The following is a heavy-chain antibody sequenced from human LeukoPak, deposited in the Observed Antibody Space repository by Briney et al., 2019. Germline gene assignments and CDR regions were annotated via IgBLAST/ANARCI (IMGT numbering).Heavy chain of an antibody. Sequence: PSETLSLTCAVSGYSISSGYYWGWIRQPPGKGLEWSGSIYHSGSTYYNPSLKSRVTISVDTSKNQFSLKLSSVTAADTAVYYCARRGYCSGGSCLRPDYYYYMDVWGKGTTVTVSS. CDR1: GYSISSGYY. CDR3: ARRGYCSGGSCLRPDYYYYMDV. D-gene: IGHD2-15*01. J-gene: IGHJ6*03. V-gene: IGHV4-38-2*01. CDR2: IYHSGST.